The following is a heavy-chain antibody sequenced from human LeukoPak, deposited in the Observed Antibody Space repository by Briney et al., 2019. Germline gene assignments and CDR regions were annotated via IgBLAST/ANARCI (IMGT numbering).Heavy chain of an antibody. J-gene: IGHJ4*02. CDR2: VNHSGYT. CDR3: ARMTTGHDY. D-gene: IGHD4-17*01. Sequence: PSETLSLPCGVSGTSFTSYYWSWIRQTPGKGLEWIGEVNHSGYTNMNPSLKSRVTISVDTSKNQFSLMMTSVTAADTAVYFCARMTTGHDYWGQGTLVSVSS. V-gene: IGHV4-34*01. CDR1: GTSFTSYY.